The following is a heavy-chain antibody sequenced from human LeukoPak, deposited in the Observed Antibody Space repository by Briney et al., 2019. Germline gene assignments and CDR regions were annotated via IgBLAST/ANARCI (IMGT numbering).Heavy chain of an antibody. D-gene: IGHD2-2*01. CDR1: GFTFSSYT. J-gene: IGHJ4*02. Sequence: GGSLRLSCAASGFTFSSYTMNWVRQAPGKGLEWVSSISSSSSYIYYADSVKGRFTISRDNAKNSLYLQMNSLRAEDTAVYYCARDRCSSTSCYVTYWGQGTLVTVSS. CDR2: ISSSSSYI. V-gene: IGHV3-21*01. CDR3: ARDRCSSTSCYVTY.